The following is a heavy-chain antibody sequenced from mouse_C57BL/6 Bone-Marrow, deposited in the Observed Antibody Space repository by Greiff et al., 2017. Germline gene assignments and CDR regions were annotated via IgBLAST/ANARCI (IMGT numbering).Heavy chain of an antibody. CDR1: GYTFTSYW. CDR3: ARRCYGSSYWYFDV. V-gene: IGHV1-72*01. Sequence: VQLQQPGAELVKPGASVQLSCKASGYTFTSYWMHWVKQRPGRGLEWIGRIDPNSGGTKYNAKFKSKATLTVDKPSSTAYMQLSSRTSEDSAVYYCARRCYGSSYWYFDVWGTGTTVTVSS. J-gene: IGHJ1*03. D-gene: IGHD1-1*01. CDR2: IDPNSGGT.